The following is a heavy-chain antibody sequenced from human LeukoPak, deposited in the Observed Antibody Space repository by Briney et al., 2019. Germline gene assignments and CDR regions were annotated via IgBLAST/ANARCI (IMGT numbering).Heavy chain of an antibody. CDR3: ASIQGDAFDI. J-gene: IGHJ3*02. CDR2: IYYSGST. Sequence: TSETLSLTCTVSGGSISSYYWSWIRQPPGKGLEWIGYIYYSGSTNYNPSLKSRVTMSVDTSKSQFSLKLSSVTAADTAVYYCASIQGDAFDIWGRGTMVTVSS. CDR1: GGSISSYY. V-gene: IGHV4-59*01.